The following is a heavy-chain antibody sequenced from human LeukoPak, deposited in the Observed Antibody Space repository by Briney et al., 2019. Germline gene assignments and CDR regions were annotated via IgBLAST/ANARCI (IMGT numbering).Heavy chain of an antibody. J-gene: IGHJ2*01. CDR1: GFTLGTYA. CDR2: ISDRGGIT. Sequence: GGSLRLSCAASGFTLGTYALSWVRQAPGKGLGWVSSISDRGGITFSADYVKGRFTISRDNDKNTLYLQMNSLRAEDTAVYYCARDTVTTNWYFDLWGRGTLVTVSS. CDR3: ARDTVTTNWYFDL. D-gene: IGHD4-17*01. V-gene: IGHV3-23*01.